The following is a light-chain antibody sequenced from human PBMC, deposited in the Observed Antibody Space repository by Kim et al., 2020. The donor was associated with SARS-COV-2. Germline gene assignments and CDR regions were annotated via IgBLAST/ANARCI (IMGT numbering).Light chain of an antibody. J-gene: IGLJ2*01. CDR2: EVT. V-gene: IGLV2-23*02. Sequence: QSITLSCTGTSTDIGSYNLVSWYQQHPGKAPKLMIYEVTKRPSGVSNRFSGSKSDNTASLTISGLQAEDEADYYCSSYAPGSTSVIFGGGTQLTVL. CDR3: SSYAPGSTSVI. CDR1: STDIGSYNL.